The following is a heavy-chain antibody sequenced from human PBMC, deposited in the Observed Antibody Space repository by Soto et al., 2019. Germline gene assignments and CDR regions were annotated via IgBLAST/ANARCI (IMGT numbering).Heavy chain of an antibody. J-gene: IGHJ4*02. Sequence: GGSLRLSCAASGFTFSSYAMSWVRQAPGKGLEWVSAISGSGGSTYYADSVKGQVTISADKSISTAYLQWSSLKTSDTAMYYCARSGMGAMNPASGTDYWGQGTLVTVSS. CDR3: ARSGMGAMNPASGTDY. CDR2: ISGSGGST. V-gene: IGHV3-23*01. D-gene: IGHD1-26*01. CDR1: GFTFSSYA.